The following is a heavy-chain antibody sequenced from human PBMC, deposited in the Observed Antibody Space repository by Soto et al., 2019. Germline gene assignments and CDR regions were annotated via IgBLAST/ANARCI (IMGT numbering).Heavy chain of an antibody. CDR3: APHLFDGRGYQ. J-gene: IGHJ4*02. D-gene: IGHD3-22*01. Sequence: PXEVLRLSAAASGFTVSSFCMNGVRQAPGKGLEWVSSISSSSSYIDYVDSVKGRFTISRDNTANSLYLQMNSLRAEDTAVYYCAPHLFDGRGYQWGQGTLVTVSS. CDR1: GFTVSSFC. CDR2: ISSSSSYI. V-gene: IGHV3-21*01.